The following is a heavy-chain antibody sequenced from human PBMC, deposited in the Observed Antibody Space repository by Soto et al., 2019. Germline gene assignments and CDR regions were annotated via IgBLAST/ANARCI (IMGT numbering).Heavy chain of an antibody. Sequence: EVQLLESGGGFVEPGWSLRLSCAASGFTFSNYPMTWVRQAPGKGLEWVSSTSGSGGRTYYADSVKGRFTISRDNTQNTLYLQMNSLRAEDTAVYYCAKRGDIVEVSRTFVGYGMDVWGQGTTVTVSS. J-gene: IGHJ6*02. CDR3: AKRGDIVEVSRTFVGYGMDV. D-gene: IGHD2-2*01. V-gene: IGHV3-23*01. CDR1: GFTFSNYP. CDR2: TSGSGGRT.